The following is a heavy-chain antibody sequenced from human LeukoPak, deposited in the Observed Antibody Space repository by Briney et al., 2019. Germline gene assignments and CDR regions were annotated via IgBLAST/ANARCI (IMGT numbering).Heavy chain of an antibody. CDR1: GGSISSSSYY. Sequence: SETLSLTCTVSGGSISSSSYYWGWIRQPPGKGLEWIGSIYYSGSTYYNPSLKSRVTISVDTSKNQFSLKLSSVTAADTAVYYCAGLLGDGVGYNWFDPWGQGTLVTVSS. CDR2: IYYSGST. J-gene: IGHJ5*02. D-gene: IGHD3-3*01. V-gene: IGHV4-39*01. CDR3: AGLLGDGVGYNWFDP.